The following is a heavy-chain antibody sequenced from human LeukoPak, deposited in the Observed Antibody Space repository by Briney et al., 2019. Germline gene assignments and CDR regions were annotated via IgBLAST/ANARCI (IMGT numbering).Heavy chain of an antibody. CDR1: GFTLSSYA. J-gene: IGHJ5*02. CDR2: ISSSGGST. D-gene: IGHD6-6*01. CDR3: ARALARLSWFDP. V-gene: IGHV3-23*01. Sequence: GGSLRLSCAASGFTLSSYAMSWVRQAPGKGLQWVSGISSSGGSTYYVDSVKGRFTISTDNSKNTLYLQMNSLRAEDTAVYYCARALARLSWFDPWGQGTLVTVSS.